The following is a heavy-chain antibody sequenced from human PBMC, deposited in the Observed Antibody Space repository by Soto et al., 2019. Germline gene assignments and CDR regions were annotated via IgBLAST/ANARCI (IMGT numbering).Heavy chain of an antibody. V-gene: IGHV3-66*01. CDR2: IYSGGNT. CDR1: GLTVSNNY. Sequence: EVLLVESGGGLVQPGGSLRLSCAASGLTVSNNYITWVRQAPGKGLEWVSLIYSGGNTYYADSVKGRFTISRDSSRNTVYLQMHSLRADDTAVYYCTPGREQNFQWGQGTLVTVSS. D-gene: IGHD1-26*01. J-gene: IGHJ4*02. CDR3: TPGREQNFQ.